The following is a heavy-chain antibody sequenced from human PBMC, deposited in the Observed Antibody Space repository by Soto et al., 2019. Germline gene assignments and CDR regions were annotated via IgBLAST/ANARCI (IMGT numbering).Heavy chain of an antibody. J-gene: IGHJ6*02. Sequence: ASVKVSCKASGGTFSSYAISWVRQAPGQGLEWMGGIIPILGTANYAQKFQGRVTITADESTSTAYMELSSLRSEDTAVYYCARDKRTRIIEAAGPYYYYGMDVWGQGTTVTVSS. V-gene: IGHV1-69*13. CDR1: GGTFSSYA. D-gene: IGHD6-13*01. CDR2: IIPILGTA. CDR3: ARDKRTRIIEAAGPYYYYGMDV.